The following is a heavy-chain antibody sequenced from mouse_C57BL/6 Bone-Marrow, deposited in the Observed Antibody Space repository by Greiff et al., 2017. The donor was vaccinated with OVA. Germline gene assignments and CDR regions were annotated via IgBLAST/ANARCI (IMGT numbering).Heavy chain of an antibody. J-gene: IGHJ1*03. CDR1: GYTFTEYT. CDR2: FYPGSGSI. Sequence: QVQLQQSGAELVKPGASVKLSCKASGYTFTEYTIHWVKQRSGQGLEWIGWFYPGSGSIKYNEKFKDKATLTADKSSSTVYMELSRLTSEDSAVYFCARHEGSFTTVVATDWYFDVWGTGTTVTVSS. V-gene: IGHV1-62-2*01. CDR3: ARHEGSFTTVVATDWYFDV. D-gene: IGHD1-1*01.